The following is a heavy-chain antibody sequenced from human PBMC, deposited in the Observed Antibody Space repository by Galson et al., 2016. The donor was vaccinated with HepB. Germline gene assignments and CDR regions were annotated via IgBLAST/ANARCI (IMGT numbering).Heavy chain of an antibody. CDR1: GFTFSSYS. CDR3: ARAVSWDYGDYAGY. Sequence: SLRLSCAASGFTFSSYSMNWVRQAPGKGLEWVSSISISSSYIYYADSVKGRFTISRDNAKNSTYLQMNSLRAEDTAVYYCARAVSWDYGDYAGYWGQGTLVTVSS. J-gene: IGHJ4*02. CDR2: ISISSSYI. V-gene: IGHV3-21*01. D-gene: IGHD4-17*01.